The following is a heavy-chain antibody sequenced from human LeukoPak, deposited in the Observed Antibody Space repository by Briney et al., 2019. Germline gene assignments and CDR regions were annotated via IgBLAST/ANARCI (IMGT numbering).Heavy chain of an antibody. Sequence: GGSLRLSCAAPGFTFSSFAMTWVRQAPGEGLEWVSTISGSGGSTYYADSVKGRFTISRDNSKNTLYLQMNSLRAEDTAVYYCAKARSSTVTTSFDYWGQGTLVTVSS. CDR3: AKARSSTVTTSFDY. CDR1: GFTFSSFA. J-gene: IGHJ4*02. D-gene: IGHD4-17*01. CDR2: ISGSGGST. V-gene: IGHV3-23*01.